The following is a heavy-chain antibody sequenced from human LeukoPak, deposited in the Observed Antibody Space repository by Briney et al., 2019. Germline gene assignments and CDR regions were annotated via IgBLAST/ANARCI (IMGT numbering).Heavy chain of an antibody. Sequence: ASVKVSCKASGYTFIRYAINWLRQVPGQGLEWMGWINMYIANPAYAQGFTERFVFSLDTSVSTAYLQISSLKAEDTAVYYCARATYSSGWYFAYWGQGTLVTVSS. CDR1: GYTFIRYA. CDR2: INMYIANP. D-gene: IGHD6-19*01. V-gene: IGHV7-4-1*02. CDR3: ARATYSSGWYFAY. J-gene: IGHJ4*02.